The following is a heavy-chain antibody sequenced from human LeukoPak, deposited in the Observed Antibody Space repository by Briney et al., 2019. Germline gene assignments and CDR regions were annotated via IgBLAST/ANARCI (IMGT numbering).Heavy chain of an antibody. V-gene: IGHV3-21*01. CDR2: ISSSSSYI. D-gene: IGHD2-15*01. Sequence: SGGSLRLSCAASGFTFSSYSMNWVRQAPGKGLEWVSSISSSSSYIYYADSVKGRFTISRDNSKNTLYLQMNSLRAEDTAVYYCAKIVEVDASFDYWGREPWSPSPQ. CDR1: GFTFSSYS. CDR3: AKIVEVDASFDY. J-gene: IGHJ4*02.